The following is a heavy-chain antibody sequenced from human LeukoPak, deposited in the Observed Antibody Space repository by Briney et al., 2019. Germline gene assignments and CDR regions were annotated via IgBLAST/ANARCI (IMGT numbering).Heavy chain of an antibody. V-gene: IGHV3-21*01. CDR2: ISSSSSYI. J-gene: IGHJ3*02. D-gene: IGHD3-16*01. CDR1: GFTFSSYS. CDR3: AREAYSKILVGAFDI. Sequence: PGGSLRLSCAASGFTFSSYSMNWVRQAPGKGLEWVSSISSSSSYIYYADSVKGRFTISRDNAKNSLYLQMNSLRAEDTAVYYCAREAYSKILVGAFDIWGQGTMVTVSS.